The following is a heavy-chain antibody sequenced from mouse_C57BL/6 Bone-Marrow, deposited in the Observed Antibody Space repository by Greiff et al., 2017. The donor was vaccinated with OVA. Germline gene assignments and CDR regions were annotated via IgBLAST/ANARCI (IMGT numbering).Heavy chain of an antibody. CDR1: GFTFSDYY. Sequence: EVQLVESGGGLVQPGGSLKLSCAASGFTFSDYYMYWVRQTPEKRLEWVAYISNGGGSTYYPDTVKGRFTISSDNAKNTLYLQMSRLKSEDTAMYYCSRGFITTVVATPYYAMDYWGQGTSVTVSS. J-gene: IGHJ4*01. D-gene: IGHD1-1*01. CDR2: ISNGGGST. V-gene: IGHV5-12*01. CDR3: SRGFITTVVATPYYAMDY.